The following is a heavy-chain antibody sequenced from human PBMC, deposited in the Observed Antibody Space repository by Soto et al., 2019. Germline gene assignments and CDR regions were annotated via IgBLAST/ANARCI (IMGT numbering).Heavy chain of an antibody. V-gene: IGHV4-34*12. J-gene: IGHJ4*02. D-gene: IGHD2-2*01. Sequence: SETLSLTCAVYVGSFTGYYWSWIRQPPGKGLEWIGEIIHGGNTNYNPSLKSRATISLDTSKNQFSLKLGSVTAADTAVYHCARVFCSSTSCHSYFDYWGQGTQVTVSS. CDR1: VGSFTGYY. CDR3: ARVFCSSTSCHSYFDY. CDR2: IIHGGNT.